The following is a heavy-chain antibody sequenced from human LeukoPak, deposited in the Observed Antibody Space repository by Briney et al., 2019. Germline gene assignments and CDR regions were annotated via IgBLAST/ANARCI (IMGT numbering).Heavy chain of an antibody. CDR1: GFTFSSYA. CDR3: ARGPDYGDYVTYDY. Sequence: QAGGSLRLSCAASGFTFSSYAMHWVRQAPGKGLEWVAVISYDGSNKYYADSVKGRFTISRDNSKNTLYLQMNSLRAEDTAVYYCARGPDYGDYVTYDYWGQGTLVTVSS. CDR2: ISYDGSNK. J-gene: IGHJ4*02. V-gene: IGHV3-30*07. D-gene: IGHD4-17*01.